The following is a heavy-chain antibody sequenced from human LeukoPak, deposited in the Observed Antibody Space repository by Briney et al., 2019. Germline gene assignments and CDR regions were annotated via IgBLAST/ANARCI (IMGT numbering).Heavy chain of an antibody. Sequence: GGSLRLPCAASGFTFSSYAMSWVRQAPGKGLEWVSAISGSGGSTYYADSVKGRFTISRDNSKNTLYLQMNSLRAEDTAVYYCAKGSIVATIGRYYFDYWGQGTLVTVSS. J-gene: IGHJ4*02. D-gene: IGHD5-12*01. V-gene: IGHV3-23*01. CDR3: AKGSIVATIGRYYFDY. CDR1: GFTFSSYA. CDR2: ISGSGGST.